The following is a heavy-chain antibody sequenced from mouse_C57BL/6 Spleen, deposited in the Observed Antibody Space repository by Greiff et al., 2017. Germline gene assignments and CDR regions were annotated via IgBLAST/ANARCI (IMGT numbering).Heavy chain of an antibody. D-gene: IGHD2-3*01. CDR1: GYTFTSYW. V-gene: IGHV1-50*01. J-gene: IGHJ3*01. Sequence: QVQLQQPGAELVKPGASVKLSCKASGYTFTSYWMQWVKQRPGQGLEWIGEIDPSDSYTNYNQKFKGKATLTVDTSSSTAYMQLSSLTSEDSAVYYCARHDGAYWGQGTLVTVSA. CDR3: ARHDGAY. CDR2: IDPSDSYT.